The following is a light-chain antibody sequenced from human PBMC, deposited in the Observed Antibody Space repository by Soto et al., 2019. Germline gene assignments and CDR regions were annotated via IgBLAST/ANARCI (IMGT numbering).Light chain of an antibody. CDR2: WAS. V-gene: IGKV4-1*01. Sequence: DIVMTQSPDSLAVSLGERATINCKSSQSVLYSSNNANYLAWYQQKPGQPPNLLIYWASTRESGVPDRFSGSGSGIDFTITISSLQAEDVAVYYCQQYYSTPPTFGQGTKVEIK. CDR3: QQYYSTPPT. J-gene: IGKJ1*01. CDR1: QSVLYSSNNANY.